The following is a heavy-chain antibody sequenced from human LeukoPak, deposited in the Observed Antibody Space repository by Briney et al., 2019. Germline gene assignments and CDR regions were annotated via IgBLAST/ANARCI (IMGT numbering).Heavy chain of an antibody. CDR1: GGSISSSSYY. D-gene: IGHD7-27*01. Sequence: SETLSLTCTVSGGSISSSSYYWGWIRQPPGKGLEWIGSIYYSGSTYYNPSLKSRVTISVDTSKNQFSLKLSSVTAADTAVYYCARALSTNWGYYDYWGQGTLVTVSP. V-gene: IGHV4-39*07. CDR3: ARALSTNWGYYDY. J-gene: IGHJ4*02. CDR2: IYYSGST.